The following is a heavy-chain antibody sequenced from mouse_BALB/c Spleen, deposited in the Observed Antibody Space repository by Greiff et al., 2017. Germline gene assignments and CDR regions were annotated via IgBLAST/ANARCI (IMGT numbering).Heavy chain of an antibody. CDR2: ISSGGSYT. CDR1: GFTFSSYA. V-gene: IGHV5-9-4*01. CDR3: ARGDYDYGILYAMDY. J-gene: IGHJ4*01. Sequence: DVKLVESGGGLVKPGGSLKLSCAASGFTFSSYAMSWVRQSPEKRLEWVAEISSGGSYTYYPDTVTGRFTISRDNAKNTLYLEMSSLRSEDTAMYYCARGDYDYGILYAMDYWGQGTSVTVSS. D-gene: IGHD2-4*01.